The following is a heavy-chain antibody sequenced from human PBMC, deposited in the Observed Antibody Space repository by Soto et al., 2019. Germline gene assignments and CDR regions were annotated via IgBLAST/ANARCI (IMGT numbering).Heavy chain of an antibody. D-gene: IGHD2-21*02. Sequence: SVKVSCKASGGTFSSYAISWVRQAPGQGLERMGGIIPIFSTANYAQKFQGRVAITADESTSTAYMELSSLRSEDTAVYYCAREWGDIVVVTAIPDNWFDPWGQGTLVTVSS. CDR2: IIPIFSTA. V-gene: IGHV1-69*13. CDR1: GGTFSSYA. J-gene: IGHJ5*02. CDR3: AREWGDIVVVTAIPDNWFDP.